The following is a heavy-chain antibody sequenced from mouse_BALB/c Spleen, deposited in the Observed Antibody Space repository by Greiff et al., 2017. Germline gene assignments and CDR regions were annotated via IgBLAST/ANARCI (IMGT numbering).Heavy chain of an antibody. Sequence: VQLQESGPGLVAPSQSLSITCTVSGFSLTGYGVNWVRQPPGKGLEWLGMIWGDGSTDYNSALKSRLSISKDNSKSQVFLKMNSLQTDDTARYYCARGGYYYGSSYEAMDYWGQGTSVTVSS. CDR2: IWGDGST. J-gene: IGHJ4*01. CDR3: ARGGYYYGSSYEAMDY. CDR1: GFSLTGYG. V-gene: IGHV2-6-7*01. D-gene: IGHD1-1*01.